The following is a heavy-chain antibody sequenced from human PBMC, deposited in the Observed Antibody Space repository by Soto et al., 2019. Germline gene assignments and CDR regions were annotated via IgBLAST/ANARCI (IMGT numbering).Heavy chain of an antibody. CDR3: AREEGYCSGGSCYYYGMDV. Sequence: EVQLVESGGGLVKPGGSLRLSCAASGFTFSSYSMNWVRQAPGKGLEWVSSISSSSSYIYYADSVKGRFTISRDNAKNSLYLQMNSLRAEDTAVYYWAREEGYCSGGSCYYYGMDVWGQGTTVTVSS. J-gene: IGHJ6*02. V-gene: IGHV3-21*01. CDR2: ISSSSSYI. D-gene: IGHD2-15*01. CDR1: GFTFSSYS.